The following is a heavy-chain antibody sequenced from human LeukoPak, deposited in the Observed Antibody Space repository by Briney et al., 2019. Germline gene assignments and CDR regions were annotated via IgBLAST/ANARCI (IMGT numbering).Heavy chain of an antibody. J-gene: IGHJ4*02. D-gene: IGHD5-18*01. CDR2: IYYSGIT. CDR3: ARGGYGIDY. Sequence: SETLSLTCTVSGGSISSGSYYWGWIRQPPGKGLEWIGNIYYSGITYYNPSLKSRVTISVDTSKNQFSLKLSSVTAADTAVYYCARGGYGIDYWGQGTLVTVSS. CDR1: GGSISSGSYY. V-gene: IGHV4-39*07.